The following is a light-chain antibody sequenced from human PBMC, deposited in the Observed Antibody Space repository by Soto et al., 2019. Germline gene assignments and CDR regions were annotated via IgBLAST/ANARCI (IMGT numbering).Light chain of an antibody. J-gene: IGKJ2*01. CDR1: QRVSNSY. CDR3: QQYERPPFA. CDR2: DAS. V-gene: IGKV3-20*01. Sequence: EIVLTQSPGTLSLFPGDRATLSCRASQRVSNSYLAGFQQKPGQAPRLLIYDASSRAAGVPDRVSGGVSGTDFTLTISALEPEDCALYFCQQYERPPFAFGQGTRLEI.